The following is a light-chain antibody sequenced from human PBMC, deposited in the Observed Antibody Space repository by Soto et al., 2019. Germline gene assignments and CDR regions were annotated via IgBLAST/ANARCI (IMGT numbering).Light chain of an antibody. CDR3: QQYNSYSART. CDR2: KAS. V-gene: IGKV1-5*03. CDR1: QSISSW. Sequence: DIQMTQSPSTLSASVGDRVTITCRASQSISSWLAWYQQKPGKAPKLLIYKASILESGVPSRFSGSGSGTEFTLTISSLQPDDFATYYCQQYNSYSARTFGQGTKVEIK. J-gene: IGKJ1*01.